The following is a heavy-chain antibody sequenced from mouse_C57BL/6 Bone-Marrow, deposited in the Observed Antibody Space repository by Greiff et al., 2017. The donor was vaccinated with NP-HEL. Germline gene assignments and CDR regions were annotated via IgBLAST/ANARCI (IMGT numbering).Heavy chain of an antibody. V-gene: IGHV1-64*01. CDR3: ARDGYYVYLYY. Sequence: QVQLQQPGAELVKPGASVKLSCKASGYTFTSYWMHWVKQRPGQGLEWIGMIHPSSGSTNYNEKFKSKATLTVDKSSSTAYMHLSSLTSEDSAVYYCARDGYYVYLYYGGQGTTLTVSS. CDR2: IHPSSGST. D-gene: IGHD2-3*01. J-gene: IGHJ2*01. CDR1: GYTFTSYW.